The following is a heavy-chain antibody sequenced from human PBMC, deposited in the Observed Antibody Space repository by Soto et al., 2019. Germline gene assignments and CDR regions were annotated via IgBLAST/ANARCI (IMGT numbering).Heavy chain of an antibody. D-gene: IGHD3-22*01. CDR3: AMTKDYDDRLDY. Sequence: QVQLVQSGAEVKKPGASVKVSCKASGYTFTRYNMHWVRQAPGQRLEWMGWITAGNGNTKYSQKFQGRVTITRDTSANTAYMELSSLISEDTAVHYCAMTKDYDDRLDYWRQGTLVTVSS. CDR2: ITAGNGNT. J-gene: IGHJ4*02. V-gene: IGHV1-3*01. CDR1: GYTFTRYN.